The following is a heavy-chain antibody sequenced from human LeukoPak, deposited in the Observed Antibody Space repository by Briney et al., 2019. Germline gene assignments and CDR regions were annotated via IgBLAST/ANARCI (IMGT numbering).Heavy chain of an antibody. J-gene: IGHJ4*02. D-gene: IGHD2-15*01. V-gene: IGHV3-53*01. Sequence: PGGSLRLSCAASGFTVSSNYMSWVRQAPGKGLESVSVIYSGGSTYYADSVKGRFTISRDNSKNTLYLQMNSLRAEDTAVYYCARGPGYCSGGSCQLTDYWGQGTLVTVSS. CDR3: ARGPGYCSGGSCQLTDY. CDR2: IYSGGST. CDR1: GFTVSSNY.